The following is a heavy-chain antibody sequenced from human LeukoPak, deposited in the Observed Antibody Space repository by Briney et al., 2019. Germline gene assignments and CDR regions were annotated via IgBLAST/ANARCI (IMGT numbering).Heavy chain of an antibody. V-gene: IGHV4-59*13. CDR1: GGPISSYY. Sequence: SETLFLTCTVSGGPISSYYWSWIRQPPGKGLEWVAFVSYTGSTSYNPSLKSRVIISVDTSKNQVSLKLNSVTAADTAVYYCARGRTYSSSALPFDSWGQGTLVTVSS. J-gene: IGHJ4*02. CDR2: VSYTGST. D-gene: IGHD6-6*01. CDR3: ARGRTYSSSALPFDS.